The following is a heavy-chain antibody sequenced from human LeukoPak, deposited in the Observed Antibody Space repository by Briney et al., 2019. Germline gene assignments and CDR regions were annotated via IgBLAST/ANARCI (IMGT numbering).Heavy chain of an antibody. D-gene: IGHD3-16*01. CDR1: GCSSSSVGYY. CDR2: IYYSGSA. Sequence: SETLSLTGTVAGCSSSSVGYYWSCIRQHPGKGLKWIPYIYYSGSAYYNPSLKSRVTISVDTSKNQFSLKLRSVTAADTAVYYCARRGTYYYYMDVWGKGTTVTVSS. J-gene: IGHJ6*03. V-gene: IGHV4-31*03. CDR3: ARRGTYYYYMDV.